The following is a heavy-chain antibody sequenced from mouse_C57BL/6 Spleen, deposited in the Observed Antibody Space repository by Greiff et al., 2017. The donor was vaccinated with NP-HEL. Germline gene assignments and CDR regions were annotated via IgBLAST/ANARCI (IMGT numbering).Heavy chain of an antibody. Sequence: QVQLQQPGAELVMPGASVKLSCKASGYTFTSYWMHWVKQRPGQGLEWIGEIDPSDSYTNYNQKFKGKSTLTVDKSSSTAYMQLSSLTSEDSAVYYCATRGSLDYYAMDYWGQGTSVTVSS. CDR2: IDPSDSYT. CDR1: GYTFTSYW. CDR3: ATRGSLDYYAMDY. J-gene: IGHJ4*01. D-gene: IGHD1-1*01. V-gene: IGHV1-69*01.